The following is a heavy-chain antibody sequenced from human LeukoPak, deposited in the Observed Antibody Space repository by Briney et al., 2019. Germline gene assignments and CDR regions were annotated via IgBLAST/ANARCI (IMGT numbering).Heavy chain of an antibody. CDR3: ARGCRPITIFGVVIIGVNWFDP. CDR2: IYYSGST. V-gene: IGHV4-59*12. CDR1: GGSISSYY. Sequence: AETLSLTCTVSGGSISSYYWSGIRQPPGKGLEWIGYIYYSGSTNYNPSLKSRVTISVDTSKNQFSLKLSSVTAADTAVYYCARGCRPITIFGVVIIGVNWFDPWGQGTLVTVSS. D-gene: IGHD3-3*01. J-gene: IGHJ5*02.